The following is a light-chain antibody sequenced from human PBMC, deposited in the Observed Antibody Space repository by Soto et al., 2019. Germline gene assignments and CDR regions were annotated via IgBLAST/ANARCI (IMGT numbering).Light chain of an antibody. CDR1: HIGGKS. J-gene: IGLJ1*01. CDR2: DDS. CDR3: HVWDSSSDHYV. V-gene: IGLV3-21*02. Sequence: SYELTQPPSVSVAAGQTARITCRGNHIGGKSVHWYQQQPGQAPVLVVYDDSDRRSGIPDRFSGSNSGDTATLTIRRVEAGDEADYYCHVWDSSSDHYVFGTGPTVTVL.